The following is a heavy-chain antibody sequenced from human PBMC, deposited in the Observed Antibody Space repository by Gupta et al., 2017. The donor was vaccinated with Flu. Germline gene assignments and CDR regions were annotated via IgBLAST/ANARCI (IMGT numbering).Heavy chain of an antibody. CDR2: IKNKGDGGTI. CDR1: GFTFSDAW. J-gene: IGHJ4*02. CDR3: TTKRGYNYGADY. D-gene: IGHD5-18*01. Sequence: EVQLVESGGGLVKPGESLRVSCAASGFTFSDAWMPWVRQAPGKGLEWVGRIKNKGDGGTIDYAAPVKGRFTISRDDSKNTLSLQMNSLKTEDTAAYFCTTKRGYNYGADYWGQGALVTVS. V-gene: IGHV3-15*01.